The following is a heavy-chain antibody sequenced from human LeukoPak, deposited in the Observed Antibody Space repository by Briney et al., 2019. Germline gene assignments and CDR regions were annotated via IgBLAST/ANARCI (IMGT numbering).Heavy chain of an antibody. J-gene: IGHJ3*02. V-gene: IGHV3-11*01. D-gene: IGHD1-26*01. CDR1: GFTFSDYY. CDR3: ARVMRELLLAYAFDI. CDR2: ISSSGDTI. Sequence: GGSLRLSCAASGFTFSDYYMSWIRQAPGKGLAWVSYISSSGDTIKNADSVKGRFTISRDNAESSLYLQMNSLRAEDTAVYFCARVMRELLLAYAFDIWGQGTMVTVSS.